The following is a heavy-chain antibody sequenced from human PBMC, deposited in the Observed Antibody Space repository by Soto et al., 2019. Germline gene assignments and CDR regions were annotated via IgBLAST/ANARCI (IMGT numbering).Heavy chain of an antibody. V-gene: IGHV4-38-2*01. D-gene: IGHD6-25*01. CDR3: ATLPRLDGMDV. Sequence: SETLSLTCAVSGYSISSGHSWGWIRQPPGKGLEWIGSIFHTGSTYYSPSLKSRVTLSVDTSKNQFSLKLSSVTAADTAVYFCATLPRLDGMDVWGQGTTVTVS. J-gene: IGHJ6*02. CDR1: GYSISSGHS. CDR2: IFHTGST.